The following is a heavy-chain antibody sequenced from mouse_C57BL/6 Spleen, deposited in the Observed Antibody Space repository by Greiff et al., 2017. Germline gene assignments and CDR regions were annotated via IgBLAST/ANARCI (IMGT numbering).Heavy chain of an antibody. J-gene: IGHJ2*01. CDR1: GYTFTSYG. Sequence: QVQLQQSGAELARPGASVTLSCKASGYTFTSYGISWVKQRTGQGLEWIGEIYPRSGNTYYNEKFKGKATLTADKSSSTAYMELRRLTSEDSAVYFCAKGGAYYAPYFDYWGQGTTLTVSS. D-gene: IGHD1-1*01. V-gene: IGHV1-81*01. CDR2: IYPRSGNT. CDR3: AKGGAYYAPYFDY.